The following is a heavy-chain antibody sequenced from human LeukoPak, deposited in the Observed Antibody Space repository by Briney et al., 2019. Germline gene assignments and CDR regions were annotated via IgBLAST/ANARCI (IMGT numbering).Heavy chain of an antibody. V-gene: IGHV3-33*08. J-gene: IGHJ4*02. CDR3: ARDLSFGYSYGKD. CDR2: IWYDGSNK. D-gene: IGHD5-18*01. CDR1: GFTVTNIY. Sequence: PGGSLRLSCAASGFTVTNIYISWVRQAPGKGLEWVAVIWYDGSNKYYADSVKGRFTISRDNSKNTLYLQMNSLRAEDTAVYYCARDLSFGYSYGKDWGQGTLVTVSS.